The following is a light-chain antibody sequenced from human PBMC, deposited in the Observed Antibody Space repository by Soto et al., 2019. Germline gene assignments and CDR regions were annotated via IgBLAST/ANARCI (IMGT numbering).Light chain of an antibody. V-gene: IGKV3-15*01. CDR3: QQYSNWPTIT. CDR2: DAS. CDR1: QSVSSN. J-gene: IGKJ3*01. Sequence: EIVLTQSPATLSVSPGERATLSCRASQSVSSNLAWYQQKPGQAPRLLIYDASTRATGIPARFSGSGSVTEFTLTISTLQSEDLAVYYCQQYSNWPTITFGPGTKVDIK.